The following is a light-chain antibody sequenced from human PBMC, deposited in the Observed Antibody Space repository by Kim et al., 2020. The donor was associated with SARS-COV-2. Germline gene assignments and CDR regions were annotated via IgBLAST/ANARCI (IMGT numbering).Light chain of an antibody. V-gene: IGKV1-39*01. CDR1: QDINNC. Sequence: DIQMTQSPSSLSASVGDRVTITCRASQDINNCLNWYQQRPGEAPKLLIFAASNLQSGVPSKFSGSRSGSDFTLTISSLQPEDFATYYCQQSYTTPWTFGQGTKVDIK. CDR3: QQSYTTPWT. J-gene: IGKJ1*01. CDR2: AAS.